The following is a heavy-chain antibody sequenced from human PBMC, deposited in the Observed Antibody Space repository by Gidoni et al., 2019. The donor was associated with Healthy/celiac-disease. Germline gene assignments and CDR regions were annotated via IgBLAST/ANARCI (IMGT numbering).Heavy chain of an antibody. CDR2: INPSGGST. J-gene: IGHJ5*02. D-gene: IGHD6-13*01. V-gene: IGHV1-46*01. Sequence: QVQLVQSGAEVKKPGASVKVSCKASGYTFPSYYMHWVRQAPGQGLEWMGIINPSGGSTSYAQKFQGRVTMTRDTSTSTVYMELSSLRSEDTAVYYCARDGDASYSSSWYPREDYWFDPWGQGTLVTVSS. CDR3: ARDGDASYSSSWYPREDYWFDP. CDR1: GYTFPSYY.